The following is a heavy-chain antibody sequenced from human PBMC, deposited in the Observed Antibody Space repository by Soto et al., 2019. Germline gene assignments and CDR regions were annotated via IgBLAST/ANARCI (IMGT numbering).Heavy chain of an antibody. D-gene: IGHD1-26*01. CDR2: IIPSFGTA. CDR3: ARASLGAGYSAGKGWFDP. Sequence: QVHLVQSGAEVKKPGTSVRVSCKASGGAVSDYVIAWVRQAPGQGPEWMGGIIPSFGTANYAQTFLGRVTLPADKSTNTAYLELNSLTYEATAVYCWARASLGAGYSAGKGWFDPWGQGTLVTVSS. V-gene: IGHV1-69*06. J-gene: IGHJ5*02. CDR1: GGAVSDYV.